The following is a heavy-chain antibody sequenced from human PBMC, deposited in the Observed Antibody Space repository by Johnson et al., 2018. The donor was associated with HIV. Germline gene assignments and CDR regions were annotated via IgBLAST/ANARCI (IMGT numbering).Heavy chain of an antibody. J-gene: IGHJ3*02. V-gene: IGHV3-7*01. CDR1: GFTFSSYW. CDR2: IKQDGSEK. D-gene: IGHD3-10*01. Sequence: MLLVESGGGVVQPGGSLRLSCAASGFTFSSYWMSWVRQAPGKGLEWVANIKQDGSEKYYVDSVKGRFTISRENAKNSLYLQMDSLRAGDTALYYCARAKWDYYGSRGVGAFDIWGQGTMVTVSS. CDR3: ARAKWDYYGSRGVGAFDI.